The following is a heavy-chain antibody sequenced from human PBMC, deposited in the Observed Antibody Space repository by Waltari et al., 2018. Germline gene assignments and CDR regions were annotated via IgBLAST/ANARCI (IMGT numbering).Heavy chain of an antibody. CDR3: ARDRGGQYGSGSYPWFDP. CDR1: GGTFSSYA. V-gene: IGHV1-69*04. CDR2: IIPILGIA. Sequence: QVQLVQSGAEVKKPGSSVKVSCKASGGTFSSYAISWVRQAPGPGLEWMGGIIPILGIANYAQKFQGRVTITADESTSTAYMELSSLRSEDTAVYYCARDRGGQYGSGSYPWFDPWGQGTLVTVSS. J-gene: IGHJ5*02. D-gene: IGHD3-10*01.